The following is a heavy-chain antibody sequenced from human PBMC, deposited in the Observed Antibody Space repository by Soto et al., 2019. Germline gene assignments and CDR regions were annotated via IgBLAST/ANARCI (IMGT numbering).Heavy chain of an antibody. V-gene: IGHV3-11*06. CDR2: ISSSSSYT. D-gene: IGHD6-6*01. J-gene: IGHJ4*02. CDR1: GFTFSDYY. CDR3: ARGRIAARQFDY. Sequence: GGSLRLSCAASGFTFSDYYMSWIRQAPGKGLEWVSYISSSSSYTNYADSVKGRFTISRDNAKNSLYLQMNSLRAEDTAVYYCARGRIAARQFDYWGQGTLVTVSS.